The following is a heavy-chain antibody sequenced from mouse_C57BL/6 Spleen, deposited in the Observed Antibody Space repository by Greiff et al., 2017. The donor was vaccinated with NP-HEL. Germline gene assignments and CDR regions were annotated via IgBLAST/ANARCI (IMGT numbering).Heavy chain of an antibody. D-gene: IGHD1-1*01. CDR1: GYSITSGYY. CDR2: ISYDGSN. J-gene: IGHJ3*01. CDR3: AKATHYYGSSPIAY. Sequence: EVHLVESGPGLVKPSQSLSLTCSVTGYSITSGYYWNWIRQFPGNKLEWMGYISYDGSNNYNPSLKNRISITRDTSKNQFFLKLNSVTTEDTATYYCAKATHYYGSSPIAYWGQGTLVTVSA. V-gene: IGHV3-6*01.